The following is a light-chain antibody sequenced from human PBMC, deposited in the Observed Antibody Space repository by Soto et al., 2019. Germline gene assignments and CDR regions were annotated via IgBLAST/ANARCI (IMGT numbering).Light chain of an antibody. CDR1: ESVNNN. CDR3: QQYKNWLT. J-gene: IGKJ4*01. V-gene: IGKV3-15*01. CDR2: DAS. Sequence: EIVMTQSPATLYVSPGERANLSCRASESVNNNLAWYQQKPGQAPKLLVYDASTRATGIPAIFSGSGSGTEFTLTISSLQSEDFAVYYCQQYKNWLTFGGGTKVEIK.